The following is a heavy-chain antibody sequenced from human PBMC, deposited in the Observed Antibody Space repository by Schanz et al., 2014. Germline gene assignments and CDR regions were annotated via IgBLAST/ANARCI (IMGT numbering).Heavy chain of an antibody. D-gene: IGHD3-10*01. CDR1: GFTFSSYD. Sequence: QVQLVESGGGVAQPGRSLRLSCAASGFTFSSYDIHWVRQAPGKGLEWVAVIRYDGRNKNFVESVKGRFTISRDNSNNTVFLQMNSLRAEDTAVYYCAKDFFIGVARGVIISHDAIDIWGQGTKVTVSS. J-gene: IGHJ3*02. V-gene: IGHV3-33*06. CDR2: IRYDGRNK. CDR3: AKDFFIGVARGVIISHDAIDI.